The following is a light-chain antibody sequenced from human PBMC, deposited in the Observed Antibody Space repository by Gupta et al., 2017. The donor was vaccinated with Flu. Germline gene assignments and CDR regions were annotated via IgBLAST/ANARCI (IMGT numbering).Light chain of an antibody. CDR2: KGN. CDR3: QSADSSGTT. Sequence: SPGQTARITCSGDALPKQYAYWYQQKPGQAPVMVIYKGNERPSGIPERFSGSTSGTTITLTISGVQAEDEAVYYCQSADSSGTTFGGGTKLTVL. CDR1: ALPKQY. V-gene: IGLV3-25*03. J-gene: IGLJ2*01.